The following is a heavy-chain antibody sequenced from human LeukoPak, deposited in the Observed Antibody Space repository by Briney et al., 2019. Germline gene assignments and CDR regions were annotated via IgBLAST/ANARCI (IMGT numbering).Heavy chain of an antibody. J-gene: IGHJ5*02. CDR2: ISWNSGSI. CDR3: ARGTEGSSGWANWFDP. Sequence: PGGSLRLSCATSGLTYDDYAMHWVRQAPGKGLEWVSGISWNSGSIGYADSVKGRFTISRDNAKNSLYLQMNSLRAEDTALYYCARGTEGSSGWANWFDPWGQGTLVTVSP. D-gene: IGHD6-19*01. CDR1: GLTYDDYA. V-gene: IGHV3-9*01.